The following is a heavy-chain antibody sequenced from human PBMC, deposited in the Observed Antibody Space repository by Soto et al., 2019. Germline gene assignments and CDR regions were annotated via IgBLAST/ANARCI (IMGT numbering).Heavy chain of an antibody. Sequence: GGSLRLSCAASGFTFSSYSMNWVRQAPGKGLEWVSGISFGGRNKYYGDSVKGRFTISRDNSKNTLYLQMNSLRAEDTAVYYCAKDRVGYCSGGSCYPRDYYYYYGMDVWGQGTTVTVSS. J-gene: IGHJ6*02. CDR2: ISFGGRNK. CDR3: AKDRVGYCSGGSCYPRDYYYYYGMDV. CDR1: GFTFSSYS. V-gene: IGHV3-30*02. D-gene: IGHD2-15*01.